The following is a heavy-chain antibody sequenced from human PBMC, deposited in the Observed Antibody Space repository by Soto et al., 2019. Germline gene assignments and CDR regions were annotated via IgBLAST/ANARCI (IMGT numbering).Heavy chain of an antibody. CDR2: IIPIFGTA. J-gene: IGHJ4*02. Sequence: QVQLVQSAAEVKKPGSSVKVSCKASGGTFSSYPINWVRQAPGQGLEWMGEIIPIFGTANYAQKVRGRVTITAAEFTSTAYMELSRLGSDDTAVYYCASGYNGGLDSWGQGPLVTVSS. D-gene: IGHD2-15*01. V-gene: IGHV1-69*01. CDR1: GGTFSSYP. CDR3: ASGYNGGLDS.